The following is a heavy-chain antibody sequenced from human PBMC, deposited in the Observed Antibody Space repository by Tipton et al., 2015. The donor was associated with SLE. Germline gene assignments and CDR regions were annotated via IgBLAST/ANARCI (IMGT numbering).Heavy chain of an antibody. D-gene: IGHD6-19*01. V-gene: IGHV4-61*02. CDR1: GGSISSGSYY. CDR3: VRDVTSSGVSDF. J-gene: IGHJ4*02. Sequence: TLSLTCTVSGGSISSGSYYWSWIRQPAGKGLEWIGRIYTSGSTNYNPSLKSRVTVSLDTSKNQFSLKVNSLTAADTAVYYCVRDVTSSGVSDFWGQGTLVTVFS. CDR2: IYTSGST.